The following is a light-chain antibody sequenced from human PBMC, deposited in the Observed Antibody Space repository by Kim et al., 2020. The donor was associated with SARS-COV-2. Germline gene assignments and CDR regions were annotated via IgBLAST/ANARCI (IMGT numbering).Light chain of an antibody. Sequence: EIVMTQSPATLSVSPGERATLSCTASQSVSSNLAWYQQKPGQAPRLLVSGASTRATGIPARFSGRGSGTDFTLTISSLQSEDFAVYYCQQYDKWPRTLGQGTKVDIK. CDR2: GAS. V-gene: IGKV3-15*01. CDR1: QSVSSN. CDR3: QQYDKWPRT. J-gene: IGKJ1*01.